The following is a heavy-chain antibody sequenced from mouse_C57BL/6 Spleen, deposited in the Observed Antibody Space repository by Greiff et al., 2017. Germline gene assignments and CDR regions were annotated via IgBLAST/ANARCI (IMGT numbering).Heavy chain of an antibody. Sequence: QVQLQQPGAELVMPGASVKLSCKASGYTFTSYWMHWVKQRPGQGLGWIGEIDPSDSYTNYNQKFKGKSTLTVDKSSSTAYMQLSSLTTEDSAVDYCARSGLLRYVDYWGQGTTLTVSS. CDR1: GYTFTSYW. V-gene: IGHV1-69*01. CDR2: IDPSDSYT. CDR3: ARSGLLRYVDY. J-gene: IGHJ2*01. D-gene: IGHD1-1*01.